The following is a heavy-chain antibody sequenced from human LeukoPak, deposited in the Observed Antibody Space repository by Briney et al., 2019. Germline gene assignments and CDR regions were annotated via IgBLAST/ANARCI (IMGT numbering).Heavy chain of an antibody. V-gene: IGHV1-69*13. D-gene: IGHD2-2*01. CDR2: IIPIFGPA. J-gene: IGHJ3*02. Sequence: ASVKVSCKASGDTFSSHGIHWVQQAPGQGLEWMGTIIPIFGPAHYAQKFQGRVMITADESTSTAYMEVSSLRSEDTAMYYCARGQQAAMFFGSAFDIWGQGTRVTVSS. CDR1: GDTFSSHG. CDR3: ARGQQAAMFFGSAFDI.